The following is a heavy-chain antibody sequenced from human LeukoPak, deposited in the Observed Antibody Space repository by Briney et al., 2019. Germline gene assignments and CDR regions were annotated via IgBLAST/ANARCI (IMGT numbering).Heavy chain of an antibody. CDR1: GGSISSSSYY. V-gene: IGHV4-39*01. CDR3: ARGHYYDSSGYYYVFRFLRPLDY. CDR2: IYYSGST. Sequence: SETLSLTCTVSGGSISSSSYYWGWIRQPPGKGLEWIGSIYYSGSTYYNPSLKSRVTISVDTSKNQFSLKLSSVTAADTAVYYCARGHYYDSSGYYYVFRFLRPLDYWGQGTLVTVSS. J-gene: IGHJ4*02. D-gene: IGHD3-22*01.